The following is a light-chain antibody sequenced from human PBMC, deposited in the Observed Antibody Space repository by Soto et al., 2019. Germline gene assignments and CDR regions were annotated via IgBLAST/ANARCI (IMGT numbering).Light chain of an antibody. V-gene: IGLV2-14*01. CDR2: EVS. J-gene: IGLJ1*01. CDR3: SSYTSISSTV. CDR1: SSDVGRYNY. Sequence: QSVLTQPASVSGSPGQSITISCTGTSSDVGRYNYVSWYQQHPGKAPKLMVYEVSNRPSGVSYRFSGSKSGNTASLTISGLQAEAEADYYCSSYTSISSTVFGTGTKLTVL.